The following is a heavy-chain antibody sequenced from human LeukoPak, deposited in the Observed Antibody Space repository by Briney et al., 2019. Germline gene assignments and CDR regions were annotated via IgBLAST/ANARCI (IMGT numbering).Heavy chain of an antibody. J-gene: IGHJ4*02. CDR1: GGSINSDYW. D-gene: IGHD3-3*01. CDR3: ARHDDFLSAYNY. Sequence: PPETLSLTCAVSGGSINSDYWWTWVRQSPGKGLEWIGEIYHTGSVNCNLSLESRVTISRDRSKNQFSLMLRSVTAADTAVYYCARHDDFLSAYNYWGQGILVTVSS. V-gene: IGHV4-4*03. CDR2: IYHTGSV.